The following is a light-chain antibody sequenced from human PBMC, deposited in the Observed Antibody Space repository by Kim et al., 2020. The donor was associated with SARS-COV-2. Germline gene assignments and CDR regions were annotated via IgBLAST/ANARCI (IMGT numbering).Light chain of an antibody. V-gene: IGKV3-20*01. Sequence: EIVLTQSPGTLSLSPGERATLSCRASQSVSSSYLAWYQQKPGQAPRLLIYGASSRATGIPDRFSGSGSGTDFTLTISRLEPEDFAVYYCQQYGSSRFVQGTKVEIK. CDR3: QQYGSSR. CDR1: QSVSSSY. J-gene: IGKJ1*01. CDR2: GAS.